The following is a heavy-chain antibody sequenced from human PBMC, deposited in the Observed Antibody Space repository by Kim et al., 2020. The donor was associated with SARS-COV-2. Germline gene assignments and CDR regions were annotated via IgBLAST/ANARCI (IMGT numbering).Heavy chain of an antibody. CDR2: INPNSGGT. J-gene: IGHJ5*02. CDR1: GYTFIGYY. V-gene: IGHV1-2*02. Sequence: ASVKVSCKASGYTFIGYYMHWVRQAPGQGLEWMGWINPNSGGTNYAQKFQGRVTMTRDTSISTAYMELSRLTSDDTAAYYCARRLGIEYSSPIDPWGQGTLVTVSS. D-gene: IGHD6-6*01. CDR3: ARRLGIEYSSPIDP.